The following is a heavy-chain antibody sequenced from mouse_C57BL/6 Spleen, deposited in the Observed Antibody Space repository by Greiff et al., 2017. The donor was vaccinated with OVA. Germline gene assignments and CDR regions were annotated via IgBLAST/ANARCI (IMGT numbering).Heavy chain of an antibody. CDR3: ARSDYYYGSSYPNWYCDV. D-gene: IGHD1-1*01. CDR2: IYPSDSET. CDR1: GYTFTSYW. V-gene: IGHV1-61*01. Sequence: VQLQQPGAELVRPGSSVKLSCKASGYTFTSYWMDWVKQRPGQGLEWIGNIYPSDSETHYNQKFKDKATLTVDKSSSTAYMQLSSLTSEDSAVYYCARSDYYYGSSYPNWYCDVWGTGTTVTVSS. J-gene: IGHJ1*03.